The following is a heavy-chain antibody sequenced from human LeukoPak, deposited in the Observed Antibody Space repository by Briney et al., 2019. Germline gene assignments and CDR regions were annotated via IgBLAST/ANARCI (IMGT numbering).Heavy chain of an antibody. CDR2: IYYSGSS. V-gene: IGHV4-59*01. J-gene: IGHJ6*03. D-gene: IGHD2-21*01. CDR1: GGSISSYY. CDR3: ARGRWGSGYHYMDV. Sequence: PSETLSLTCIVSGGSISSYYWNWLRQPPGKGLEWIGYIYYSGSSNYNPSLKSRVTISVDTSKNKFSLKLNSVTAADTAVYYCARGRWGSGYHYMDVWGKGTTVTVPS.